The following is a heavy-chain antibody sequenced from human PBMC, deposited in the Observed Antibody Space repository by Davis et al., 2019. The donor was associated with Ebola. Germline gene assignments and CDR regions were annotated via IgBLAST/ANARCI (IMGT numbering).Heavy chain of an antibody. D-gene: IGHD3-10*01. CDR3: ARDRDYGSGSYLITYGMDV. Sequence: GGSLRLSCAASGFTFSSYGMHWVRQAPGKGLEWVAVIWYDGSNKYYADSVKGRFTISRDNSKNTLYLQMNSLRAEDTAEYYCARDRDYGSGSYLITYGMDVWGQGTTVTVSS. CDR1: GFTFSSYG. CDR2: IWYDGSNK. V-gene: IGHV3-33*01. J-gene: IGHJ6*02.